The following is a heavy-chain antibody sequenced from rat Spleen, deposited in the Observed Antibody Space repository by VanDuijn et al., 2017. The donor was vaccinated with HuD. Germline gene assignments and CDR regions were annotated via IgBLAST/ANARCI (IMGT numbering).Heavy chain of an antibody. CDR1: GFTFNDYY. CDR2: IHYEGSNS. Sequence: EVQLVESGGGLVQPGRSMKLSCAASGFTFNDYYMAWVRQAPKKCLEWVASIHYEGSNSYYGDSVKGRFTISRDKAKSTLYLKMNSLRSEDTATYYCSPLPGYNLDYWGQGVMVTASS. CDR3: SPLPGYNLDY. J-gene: IGHJ2*01. V-gene: IGHV5-22*01. D-gene: IGHD1-4*01.